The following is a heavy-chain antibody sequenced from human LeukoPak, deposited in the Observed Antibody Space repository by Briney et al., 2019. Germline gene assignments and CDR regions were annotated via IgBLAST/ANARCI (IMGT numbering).Heavy chain of an antibody. D-gene: IGHD2-2*01. J-gene: IGHJ5*02. CDR2: ISAYNGNT. CDR3: AREEGEKDIVVVPAAIWFDP. V-gene: IGHV1-18*01. CDR1: GYTFTSYG. Sequence: GASVKVSCKASGYTFTSYGISWVRQAPGQGLEWMGWISAYNGNTNYAQKFQGRVTMTRDTSISTAYMELSRLRSDDTAVYYCAREEGEKDIVVVPAAIWFDPWGQGTLVTVSS.